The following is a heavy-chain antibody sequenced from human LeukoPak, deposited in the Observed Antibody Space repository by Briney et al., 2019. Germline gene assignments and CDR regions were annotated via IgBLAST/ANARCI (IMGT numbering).Heavy chain of an antibody. Sequence: ASVKVSCKASGYTFTGYYMHWVRQAPGQGLEWMGWINPNSGGTNYAQKFQGRVTVTRDTSISTAYMELSRLRSDDTAVYYCATATSYCSGGSCYSGFVDVWGKGTTVTVSS. CDR3: ATATSYCSGGSCYSGFVDV. J-gene: IGHJ6*04. CDR1: GYTFTGYY. D-gene: IGHD2-15*01. CDR2: INPNSGGT. V-gene: IGHV1-2*02.